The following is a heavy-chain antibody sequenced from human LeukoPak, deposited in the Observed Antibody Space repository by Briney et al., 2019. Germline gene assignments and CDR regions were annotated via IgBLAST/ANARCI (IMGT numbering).Heavy chain of an antibody. CDR2: ILGGGDRT. Sequence: GGSLRLSCVGSGFPFDNYALNWVRQAPGRGLEWVSSILGGGDRTSHADSVKGRFTISRDNSKNTLFLEMNRLTADDTAVYYCAKDSPTIFGVVTTQYYMDVWGKGTTVTVSS. J-gene: IGHJ6*03. CDR3: AKDSPTIFGVVTTQYYMDV. D-gene: IGHD3-3*01. V-gene: IGHV3-23*01. CDR1: GFPFDNYA.